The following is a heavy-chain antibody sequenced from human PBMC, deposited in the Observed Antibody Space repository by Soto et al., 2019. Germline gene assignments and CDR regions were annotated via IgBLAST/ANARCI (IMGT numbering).Heavy chain of an antibody. D-gene: IGHD5-12*01. Sequence: QVQLQESGPGLVKPSQTLSLTCTVSGGSISSGDYYWSWIRQPPGKGLEWIGYIYYSGSTYYNPSRKSGGTISVDTSKNQFSRNLSSVTAADTAMYYCARAGVATIYPGNNWFDPWGQGTLVTVSS. V-gene: IGHV4-30-4*01. CDR3: ARAGVATIYPGNNWFDP. J-gene: IGHJ5*02. CDR1: GGSISSGDYY. CDR2: IYYSGST.